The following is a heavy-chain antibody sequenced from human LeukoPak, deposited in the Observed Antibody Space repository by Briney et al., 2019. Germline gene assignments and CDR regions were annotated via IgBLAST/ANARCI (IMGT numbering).Heavy chain of an antibody. V-gene: IGHV3-7*01. CDR2: IKQDGSEK. Sequence: GSLRLSCAASGFTFSSYWMSWVRQAPGKGLEWVANIKQDGSEKYYVDSVKGRFTISRDNAKNSLYLQMNSLRAEDTAVYYCASLWFGELLDSADYWGQGTLVTVSS. CDR3: ASLWFGELLDSADY. J-gene: IGHJ4*02. CDR1: GFTFSSYW. D-gene: IGHD3-10*01.